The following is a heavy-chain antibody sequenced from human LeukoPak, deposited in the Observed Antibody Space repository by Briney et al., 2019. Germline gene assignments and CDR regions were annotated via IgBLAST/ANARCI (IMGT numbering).Heavy chain of an antibody. CDR3: AIRYSGYDYGRVGNYYYGMDV. D-gene: IGHD5-12*01. J-gene: IGHJ6*02. V-gene: IGHV5-51*01. CDR1: GYSFTSYW. Sequence: PGESRKISCKGSGYSFTSYWIGWVRQMPGKGLEWMGIIYPGVSDTRYSPSFQGQVTISADKSISTAYLQWSSLKASDTAMYYCAIRYSGYDYGRVGNYYYGMDVWGQGTTVTVSS. CDR2: IYPGVSDT.